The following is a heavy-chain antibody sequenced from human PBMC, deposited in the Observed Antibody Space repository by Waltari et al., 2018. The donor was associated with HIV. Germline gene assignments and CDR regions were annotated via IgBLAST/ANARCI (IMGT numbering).Heavy chain of an antibody. J-gene: IGHJ6*02. CDR3: AKEVVALPHYYYYGLDV. CDR1: GFTFSSYS. Sequence: EVQLVESGGGLVQPGGSLRLSCAASGFTFSSYSMNWVRQAPGKGLEWISYISSTSITIYYADSVKGRFTVSRDKAKNSLSLQMNGLRAEDTAVYFCAKEVVALPHYYYYGLDVWGQGTTVTVSS. CDR2: ISSTSITI. D-gene: IGHD2-15*01. V-gene: IGHV3-48*01.